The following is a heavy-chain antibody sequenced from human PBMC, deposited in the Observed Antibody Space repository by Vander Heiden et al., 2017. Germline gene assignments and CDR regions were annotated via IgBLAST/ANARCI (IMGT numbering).Heavy chain of an antibody. CDR3: ARDRGVTSYYYYGMDV. J-gene: IGHJ6*02. Sequence: QVQLQESGPGLVKPSETLSLTCTVSGGSISSYDWSWIRQPPGKGLEWIGYIYYSGSTNYNPSLKSRVTISVDTSKNQFSLKLSSVTAADTAVYYCARDRGVTSYYYYGMDVWGQGTTVTVSS. V-gene: IGHV4-59*01. CDR1: GGSISSYD. CDR2: IYYSGST. D-gene: IGHD2-21*02.